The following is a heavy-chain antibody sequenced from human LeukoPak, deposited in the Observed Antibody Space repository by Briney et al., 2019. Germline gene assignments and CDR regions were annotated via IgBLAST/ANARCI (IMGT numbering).Heavy chain of an antibody. Sequence: GSLRLSCAASGFTFSSYEMNWVRQAPGKGLEWVSSIGSSSSYIYYADSLKGRFTISRDNAKNSLYLQMNSLRAEDTAVYYCARDTDIVATPGGFAYWGQGTLVTVSS. CDR2: IGSSSSYI. D-gene: IGHD5-12*01. V-gene: IGHV3-21*01. J-gene: IGHJ4*01. CDR1: GFTFSSYE. CDR3: ARDTDIVATPGGFAY.